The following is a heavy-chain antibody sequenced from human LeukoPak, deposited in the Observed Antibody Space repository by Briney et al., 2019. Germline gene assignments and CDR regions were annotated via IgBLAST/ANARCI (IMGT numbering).Heavy chain of an antibody. J-gene: IGHJ3*02. Sequence: SETLSLTCTVSGGSISSYYWSWIRQPAGKGLEWIGRIYTSGSTNYNPSLKSRVTMSVDTSKNQFSLKLSSATAADTAVYYCAGEITMIVVAKYAFDIWGRGTMVTVSS. CDR1: GGSISSYY. V-gene: IGHV4-4*07. D-gene: IGHD3-22*01. CDR2: IYTSGST. CDR3: AGEITMIVVAKYAFDI.